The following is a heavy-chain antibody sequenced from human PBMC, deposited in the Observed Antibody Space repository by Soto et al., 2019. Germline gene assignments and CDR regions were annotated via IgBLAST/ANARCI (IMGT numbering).Heavy chain of an antibody. J-gene: IGHJ6*03. V-gene: IGHV1-18*01. D-gene: IGHD6-13*01. CDR1: GYGFSNYV. Sequence: QVQLVQSGPEVKKPGASVKVSCKASGYGFSNYVVTWVRQAPGQGLDWVGRFDPDNVHTKYAQRFQGRVTMTTDTATNTAYMELRSLRSADTAVYYCARGAAAGYSYFYYMDVWGKGTTVTVSS. CDR3: ARGAAAGYSYFYYMDV. CDR2: FDPDNVHT.